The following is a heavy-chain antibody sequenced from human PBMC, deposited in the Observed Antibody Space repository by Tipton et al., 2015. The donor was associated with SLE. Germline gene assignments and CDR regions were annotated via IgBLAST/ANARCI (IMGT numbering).Heavy chain of an antibody. CDR1: GASISSSNYY. J-gene: IGHJ3*02. V-gene: IGHV4-39*07. CDR2: IFYSGST. D-gene: IGHD3-22*01. CDR3: ARVDYYDSSGYYSDDAFDI. Sequence: TLSLTCSVSGASISSSNYYWVWIRQLPGKGLEWIGGIFYSGSTYYNPSLKSRVTISVDTSKNQFSLKLSSVTAADTAMYYCARVDYYDSSGYYSDDAFDIWGQGTMVSVSS.